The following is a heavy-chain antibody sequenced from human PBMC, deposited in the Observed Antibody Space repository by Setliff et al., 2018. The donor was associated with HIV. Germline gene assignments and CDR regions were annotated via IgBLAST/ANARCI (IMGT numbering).Heavy chain of an antibody. CDR1: GASFTDHY. Sequence: PSETLSLTCIVSGASFTDHYWSWIRQPPGKGLEWIGYLFHTGDTDYNPSPESRVTISVDRSKNQFSLQLTSVTAADTAVYYCARGGVTAVWDPTDWGQGILVTVSS. J-gene: IGHJ4*02. D-gene: IGHD2-21*02. CDR2: LFHTGDT. V-gene: IGHV4-59*11. CDR3: ARGGVTAVWDPTD.